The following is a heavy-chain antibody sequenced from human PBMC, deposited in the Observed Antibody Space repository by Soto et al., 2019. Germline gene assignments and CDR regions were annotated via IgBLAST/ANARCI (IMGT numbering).Heavy chain of an antibody. CDR3: AIVATWASKYYFDY. CDR1: GGSFSGYY. Sequence: QVQLQQWGAGLLKPSETLSLTCAVYGGSFSGYYWSWIRQPPGKGLEWIGEINHSGSTNYNPSLKSRVTRSVDTSKNQFSLKLSSVTAADTAVYYCAIVATWASKYYFDYWGQGTLVTVSS. D-gene: IGHD1-26*01. V-gene: IGHV4-34*01. CDR2: INHSGST. J-gene: IGHJ4*02.